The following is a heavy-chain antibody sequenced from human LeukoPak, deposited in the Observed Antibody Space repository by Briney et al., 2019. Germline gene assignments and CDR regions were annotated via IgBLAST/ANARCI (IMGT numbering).Heavy chain of an antibody. J-gene: IGHJ6*03. D-gene: IGHD6-19*01. Sequence: SETLSLTCAVYGGSFSGYYWSWIRQPPGKGLEWIGEINHSGSTNYNPSLKSRVTISVDTSKNQFSLKLSSVTAADTAVYYCARRIAVAGWFGYYYYMDVWGKGTTVTISS. CDR1: GGSFSGYY. CDR2: INHSGST. V-gene: IGHV4-34*01. CDR3: ARRIAVAGWFGYYYYMDV.